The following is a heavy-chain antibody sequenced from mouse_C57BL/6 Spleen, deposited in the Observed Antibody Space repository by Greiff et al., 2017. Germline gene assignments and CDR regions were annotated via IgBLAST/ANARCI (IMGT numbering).Heavy chain of an antibody. CDR1: GYTFTSSW. Sequence: QVQLQQPGAELVRPGTSVKLSCKASGYTFTSSWMHWVKQRPGQGLEWIGVIDPSDSYPNYNQKFKGKATLTVDTSSSTAYMQLRSLTSEDSAVSYCARRRVMDYWGQGTSVTVSS. J-gene: IGHJ4*01. CDR3: ARRRVMDY. V-gene: IGHV1-59*01. CDR2: IDPSDSYP.